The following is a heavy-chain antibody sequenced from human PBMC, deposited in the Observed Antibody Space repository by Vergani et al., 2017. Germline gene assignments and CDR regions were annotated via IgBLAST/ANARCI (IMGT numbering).Heavy chain of an antibody. Sequence: QVQLQESGPGLVKPSETLILTCDVSDSSIMTNPYWGWIRQPPGKGLGWIARIYYSGSTYYNPSLKSRVTISVDTSKNQFSLKLSSVPAADTAVYFCARHSXVEWLVKLGWIDPWGQGILVTVSS. CDR2: IYYSGST. V-gene: IGHV4-39*01. CDR1: DSSIMTNPY. D-gene: IGHD6-19*01. CDR3: ARHSXVEWLVKLGWIDP. J-gene: IGHJ5*02.